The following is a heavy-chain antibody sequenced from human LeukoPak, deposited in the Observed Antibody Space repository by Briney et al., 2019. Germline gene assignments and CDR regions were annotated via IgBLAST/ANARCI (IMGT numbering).Heavy chain of an antibody. D-gene: IGHD3-16*02. CDR1: GFTFSSYW. J-gene: IGHJ4*02. CDR3: ARDFRSDPRSFDY. CDR2: IKQDGSEK. V-gene: IGHV3-7*01. Sequence: GGSLRLSCAASGFTFSSYWMSWVRQAPGKGLEWVANIKQDGSEKYYVDSAKGRFTISRDNAKNSLYLQMNSLRAEDTAVYYCARDFRSDPRSFDYWGQGTLVTVSS.